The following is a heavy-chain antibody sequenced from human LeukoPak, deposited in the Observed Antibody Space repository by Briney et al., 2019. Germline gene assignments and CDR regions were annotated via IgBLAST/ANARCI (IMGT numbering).Heavy chain of an antibody. V-gene: IGHV4-61*02. CDR1: GGSISSGSYY. Sequence: PSQTLSLTCTVSGGSISSGSYYWSWIRQPAGKGLEWIGRIYTSGSTNYNPSLKSRVTISVDTSKNQFSLKLSFVTAADTAVYYCARGGHWGQGTLVAVSS. D-gene: IGHD3/OR15-3a*01. CDR2: IYTSGST. CDR3: ARGGH. J-gene: IGHJ4*02.